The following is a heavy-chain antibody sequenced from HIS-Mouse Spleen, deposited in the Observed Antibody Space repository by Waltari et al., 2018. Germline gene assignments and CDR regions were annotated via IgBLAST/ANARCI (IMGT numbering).Heavy chain of an antibody. CDR2: INHSGST. J-gene: IGHJ4*02. V-gene: IGHV4-34*01. CDR3: ALVGSIAAWDY. Sequence: QVQLQQWGAGLLKPSETLSLTCAVYGGSFSGYYCAWIRQSPGKGLEWIGEINHSGSTNYNPSLKSRVTISVDTSKNQFSLKLSSVTAADTAVYYCALVGSIAAWDYWGQGTLVTVSS. D-gene: IGHD6-6*01. CDR1: GGSFSGYY.